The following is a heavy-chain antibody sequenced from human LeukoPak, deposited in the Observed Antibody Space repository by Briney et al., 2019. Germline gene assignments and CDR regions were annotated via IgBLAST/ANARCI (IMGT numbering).Heavy chain of an antibody. CDR3: AKAPYSGSPYYFDY. CDR2: ISYDGTSK. Sequence: PGRSLRLSCAASGFTFTSYAMHWVRQAPGKGLEWVAVISYDGTSKSSADSVQGRFTISRDNSKNTLYLQMNSLRAEDTAVYYCAKAPYSGSPYYFDYWGQGTLVTVSS. D-gene: IGHD1-26*01. V-gene: IGHV3-30*18. J-gene: IGHJ4*02. CDR1: GFTFTSYA.